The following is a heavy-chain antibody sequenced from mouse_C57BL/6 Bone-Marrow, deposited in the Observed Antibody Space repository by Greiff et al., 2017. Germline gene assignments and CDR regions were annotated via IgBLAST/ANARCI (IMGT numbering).Heavy chain of an antibody. CDR1: GYTFTSYW. J-gene: IGHJ3*01. CDR2: IYPSDSET. V-gene: IGHV1-61*01. Sequence: QVQLQQPGAELVRPGSSVKLSCKASGYTFTSYWMDWVKQRPGQGLEWIGNIYPSDSETHYNQKFKDKATLTVDKSSSTAYMQLSSLTSEDSAVYDCAREGITTVVEGFAYWGQGTLVTVSA. D-gene: IGHD1-1*01. CDR3: AREGITTVVEGFAY.